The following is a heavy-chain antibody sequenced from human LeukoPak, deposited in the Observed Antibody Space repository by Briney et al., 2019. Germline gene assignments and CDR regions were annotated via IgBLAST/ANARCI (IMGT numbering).Heavy chain of an antibody. CDR2: INSDGSST. Sequence: GGSLRLSCAASGFTFSSYWMHWVRQAPGKGLVWVSRINSDGSSTSYADSVKGRFTISRDNAKNSLYLQMNSLRAEDTAVYYCARDSRYYGSGSYLLSDYRGQGTLVTVSS. D-gene: IGHD3-10*01. J-gene: IGHJ4*02. CDR1: GFTFSSYW. CDR3: ARDSRYYGSGSYLLSDY. V-gene: IGHV3-74*01.